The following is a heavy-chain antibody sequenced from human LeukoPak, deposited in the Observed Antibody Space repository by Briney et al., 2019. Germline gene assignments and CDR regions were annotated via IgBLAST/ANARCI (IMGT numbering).Heavy chain of an antibody. D-gene: IGHD3-3*01. CDR3: AKEDRDYDFWSGLNYYYGMDV. CDR1: GFTFSSYG. V-gene: IGHV3-30*18. Sequence: GGSLRLSCAASGFTFSSYGMHWVRQAPGKGLEWVAVISYDGSNKYYADSVKGRFTISRDNSKNTLYLQMNSLRAEDTAVYYCAKEDRDYDFWSGLNYYYGMDVWDQGTTVTVSS. J-gene: IGHJ6*02. CDR2: ISYDGSNK.